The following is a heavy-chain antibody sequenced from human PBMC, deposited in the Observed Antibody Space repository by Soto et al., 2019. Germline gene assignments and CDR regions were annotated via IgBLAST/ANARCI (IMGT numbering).Heavy chain of an antibody. D-gene: IGHD6-13*01. V-gene: IGHV5-51*01. J-gene: IGHJ6*02. CDR2: IYPGDSDT. CDR3: ARQAAAGKYYYAMDV. Sequence: EVQLVQSGAEVKKPGESLKISCKGSGYSFTTYWIGGVRQMPGKGLEGMVIIYPGDSDTRYSPSFQGQVTISADKSINTTYLQWSSLKASDTAIYYCARQAAAGKYYYAMDVWGQVTTVTVSS. CDR1: GYSFTTYW.